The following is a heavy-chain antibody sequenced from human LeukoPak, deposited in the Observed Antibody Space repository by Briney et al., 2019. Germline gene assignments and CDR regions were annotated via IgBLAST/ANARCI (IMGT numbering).Heavy chain of an antibody. J-gene: IGHJ4*02. V-gene: IGHV3-30*06. CDR2: ISPDGSNK. D-gene: IGHD4-17*01. CDR1: GFTFSSYG. Sequence: GRSLRLSCAASGFTFSSYGMHWVRQAPGKGLEWVAVISPDGSNKYYADSVKGRFTISRDNSKNTLYLQMNSLRAEDTAVYYCARDPNRDYGDPNFDYWGQGTLVTVSS. CDR3: ARDPNRDYGDPNFDY.